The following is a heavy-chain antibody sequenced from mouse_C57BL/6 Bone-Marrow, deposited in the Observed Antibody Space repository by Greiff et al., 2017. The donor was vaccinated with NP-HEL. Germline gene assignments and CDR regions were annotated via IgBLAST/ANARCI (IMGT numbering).Heavy chain of an antibody. Sequence: VQRVESGAELVRPGASVKLSCKASGYTFTDYYINWVKQRPGQGLEWIARIYPGSGNTYYNEKFKGKATLTAEKSSSTAYMQLSSLTSEDSAVYFCNWDRFAYWGQGTLVTVSA. D-gene: IGHD4-1*02. CDR3: NWDRFAY. V-gene: IGHV1-76*01. CDR2: IYPGSGNT. J-gene: IGHJ3*01. CDR1: GYTFTDYY.